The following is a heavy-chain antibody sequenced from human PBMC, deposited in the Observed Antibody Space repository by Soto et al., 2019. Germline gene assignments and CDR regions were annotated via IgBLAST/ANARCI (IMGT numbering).Heavy chain of an antibody. J-gene: IGHJ4*02. CDR3: ARAPDS. V-gene: IGHV4-39*01. CDR2: FYDSGST. Sequence: QLQLQESGPGLLKPSETLCITCTVSGVSISARHTYCGWIRQPPGKGLEWIGSFYDSGSTYYNPSLKSRVYISVDSSKNQFSLTLASLTSADMAVYYCARAPDSWGQGTLVTVSS. CDR1: GVSISARHTY.